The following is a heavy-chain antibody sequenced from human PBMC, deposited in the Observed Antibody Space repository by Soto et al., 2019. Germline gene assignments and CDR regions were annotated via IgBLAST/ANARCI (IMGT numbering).Heavy chain of an antibody. J-gene: IGHJ3*02. CDR3: ARGDRWFGELWRAFDI. CDR2: IIPIFGTA. Sequence: QVPLVQSGAEVKKPGSSVKVSCKASGGTFSSYAISWVRQAPGQGLEWMGGIIPIFGTANYAQKFQGRVTITADESTSTAYMELSSLRSEDTAVYYCARGDRWFGELWRAFDIWGQGTMVTVSS. V-gene: IGHV1-69*01. D-gene: IGHD3-10*01. CDR1: GGTFSSYA.